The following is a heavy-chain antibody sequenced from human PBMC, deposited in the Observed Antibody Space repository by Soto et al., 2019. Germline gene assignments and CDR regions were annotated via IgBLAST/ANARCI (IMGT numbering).Heavy chain of an antibody. Sequence: QLQLPESGPGLVKPSETLSLTCTVSGRSISSSSYYWGWIRQPPGKGVEWIGSIYYSGSTYYHPSLNSRVTISVDTSNNQFALKLSSVTAEDTAVYYCAREGGAGSYPFDYWGQGTLVTVSS. V-gene: IGHV4-39*01. J-gene: IGHJ4*02. CDR1: GRSISSSSYY. CDR3: AREGGAGSYPFDY. CDR2: IYYSGST. D-gene: IGHD3-10*01.